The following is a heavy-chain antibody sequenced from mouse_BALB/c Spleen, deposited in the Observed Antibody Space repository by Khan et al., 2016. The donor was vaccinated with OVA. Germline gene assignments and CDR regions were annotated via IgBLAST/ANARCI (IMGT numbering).Heavy chain of an antibody. Sequence: EVQLQQSGAELVRPGASVKLSCTASGFNIKDTYMHWVKQRPEQGLEWIGRIDPSNGDTKYDPKFQDKATIPTDTSSNTAYLQLSSLTSEDTAVYYCATLDGNPFPYWGQGTLVTVPA. CDR1: GFNIKDTY. D-gene: IGHD2-1*01. J-gene: IGHJ3*01. V-gene: IGHV14-3*02. CDR2: IDPSNGDT. CDR3: ATLDGNPFPY.